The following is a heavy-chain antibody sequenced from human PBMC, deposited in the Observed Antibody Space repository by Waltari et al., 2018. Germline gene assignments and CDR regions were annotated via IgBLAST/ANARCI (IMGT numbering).Heavy chain of an antibody. CDR3: ARSGQLVPPYYYYMDV. CDR2: IYTSGST. D-gene: IGHD6-6*01. J-gene: IGHJ6*03. Sequence: QVQLQESGPGLVKPSETLSLTCTVSGGSISSSYWSWIRQPAGKGLEWIGRIYTSGSTNYNPSLKSRVTMSVDTSKNQFSLKLSSVTAADTAVYYCARSGQLVPPYYYYMDVWGKGTTVTISS. V-gene: IGHV4-4*07. CDR1: GGSISSSY.